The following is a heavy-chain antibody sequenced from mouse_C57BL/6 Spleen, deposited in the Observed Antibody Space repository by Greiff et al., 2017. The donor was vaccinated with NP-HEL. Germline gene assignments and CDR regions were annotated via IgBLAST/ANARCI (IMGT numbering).Heavy chain of an antibody. J-gene: IGHJ2*01. CDR1: GYTFTSYW. V-gene: IGHV1-59*01. CDR2: IDPSDSYT. CDR3: ARIYDGYLYYFDY. D-gene: IGHD2-3*01. Sequence: VQLQQPGAELVRPGTSVKLSCKASGYTFTSYWMHWVKQRPGQGLEWIGVIDPSDSYTNYNQKFKGKATLTVDTSSSTAYMQLSSLTSEDSAVYYCARIYDGYLYYFDYWGQGTTLTVSS.